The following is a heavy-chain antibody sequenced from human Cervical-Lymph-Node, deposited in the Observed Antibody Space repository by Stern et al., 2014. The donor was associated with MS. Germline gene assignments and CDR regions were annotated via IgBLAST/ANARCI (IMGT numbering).Heavy chain of an antibody. Sequence: VQLVQSEAEVMKPGASVKVSCKASGYTFITSGVAWVRQAPGQGLEWMGWISAYNGNTHYTQKLQGRVTMTTDTSTSTVYMELRSLTSDDTAVYFCARDSSDGFDSWGQGTLVTVSS. J-gene: IGHJ4*02. V-gene: IGHV1-18*01. CDR3: ARDSSDGFDS. CDR2: ISAYNGNT. CDR1: GYTFITSG. D-gene: IGHD6-19*01.